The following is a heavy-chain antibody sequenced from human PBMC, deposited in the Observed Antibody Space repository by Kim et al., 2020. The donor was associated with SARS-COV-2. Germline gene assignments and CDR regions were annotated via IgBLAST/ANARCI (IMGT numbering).Heavy chain of an antibody. CDR3: ASRVVVRIFDY. CDR1: GGSFSGYY. D-gene: IGHD3-22*01. CDR2: INHSGST. J-gene: IGHJ4*02. V-gene: IGHV4-34*01. Sequence: SETLSLTCAVYGGSFSGYYWSWIRQPPGKGLEWIGEINHSGSTNYNPSLKSRVTISVDTSKNQFSLKLSSVTAADTAVYYCASRVVVRIFDYWGQGTLVT.